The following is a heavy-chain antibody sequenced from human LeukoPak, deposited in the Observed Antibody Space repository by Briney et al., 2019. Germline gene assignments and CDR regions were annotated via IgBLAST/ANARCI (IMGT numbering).Heavy chain of an antibody. CDR3: ARGGQDIVVVPAAIPPRFDY. Sequence: PSETLSLTCAVYGGSFSGYYWSWIRQPPGKGLEWIGEINHSGNTNYNPSLKSRVTISVDTSKNQFSLKLSSVTAADTAVYYCARGGQDIVVVPAAIPPRFDYWGQGTLVTVSS. V-gene: IGHV4-34*01. J-gene: IGHJ4*02. D-gene: IGHD2-2*02. CDR1: GGSFSGYY. CDR2: INHSGNT.